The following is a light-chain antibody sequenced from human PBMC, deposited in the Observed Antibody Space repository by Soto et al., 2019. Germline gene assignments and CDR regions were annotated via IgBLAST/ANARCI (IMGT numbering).Light chain of an antibody. CDR3: SSYTSSSTDV. J-gene: IGLJ1*01. CDR2: EVS. V-gene: IGLV2-14*01. Sequence: QSALTQPASVSGSPRQSITISCTGTSSDVGGYNSVSWYQQHPGKAPKLVIYEVSNRPSGVSDRFSGSKSGNTASLTISGLQTEDEADYYCSSYTSSSTDVFGTGTKVTVL. CDR1: SSDVGGYNS.